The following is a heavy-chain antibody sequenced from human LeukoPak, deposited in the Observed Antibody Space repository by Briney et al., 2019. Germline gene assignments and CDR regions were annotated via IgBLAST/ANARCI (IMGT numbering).Heavy chain of an antibody. V-gene: IGHV4-59*08. CDR3: ARVLNYYDSSGYYSYYFDY. J-gene: IGHJ4*02. D-gene: IGHD3-22*01. CDR2: IYSSGST. Sequence: SETLSLTCTVSGGSISSYDWSWIRQPPGKGLEWIGHIYSSGSTNYNPSLKSRVTISVDTSKNQFSLKLSSVAAADTAVYYCARVLNYYDSSGYYSYYFDYWGQGTLVTVSS. CDR1: GGSISSYD.